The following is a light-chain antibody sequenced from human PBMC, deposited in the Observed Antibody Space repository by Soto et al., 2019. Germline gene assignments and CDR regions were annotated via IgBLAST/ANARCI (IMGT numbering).Light chain of an antibody. J-gene: IGKJ4*02. V-gene: IGKV1-5*01. CDR3: QQIATYPLT. Sequence: DIQMTQSPSTLSASVGDIVTITGRASQSISTWLAWYQQKPGKAPKLLIYDASSLESGVTSRFSGSGSGTDFTLNISRLQTEDFATYCCQQIATYPLTVGGGT. CDR2: DAS. CDR1: QSISTW.